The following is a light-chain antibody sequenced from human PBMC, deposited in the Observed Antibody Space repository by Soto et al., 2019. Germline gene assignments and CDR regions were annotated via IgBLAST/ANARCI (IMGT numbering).Light chain of an antibody. CDR3: QQRSNWPQIT. V-gene: IGKV3-11*01. J-gene: IGKJ4*01. CDR1: QSVSKY. Sequence: EIVLTQSLATLSLSPGERATHACRASQSVSKYLAWYQQKPGQAPRLLIHDASNRATGIPARFSGSGSGTDFTLTISSLEPEDFGVYYCQQRSNWPQITFGGGTKVEIK. CDR2: DAS.